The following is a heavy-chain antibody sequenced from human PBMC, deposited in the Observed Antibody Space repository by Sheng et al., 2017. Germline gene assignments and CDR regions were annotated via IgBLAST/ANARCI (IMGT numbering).Heavy chain of an antibody. D-gene: IGHD3-9*01. Sequence: QVQLQQWGAGLLKPSETLSLTCAVYGGSFSGYYWSWIRQPPGKGLEWIGEINHSGSTNYNPSLKSRVTISVDTSKNQFSLKLSSVTAADTAVYYCARRGPPILAAYYGMDVWGQGTTVTVSS. CDR1: GGSFSGYY. CDR2: INHSGST. CDR3: ARRGPPILAAYYGMDV. V-gene: IGHV4-34*01. J-gene: IGHJ6*02.